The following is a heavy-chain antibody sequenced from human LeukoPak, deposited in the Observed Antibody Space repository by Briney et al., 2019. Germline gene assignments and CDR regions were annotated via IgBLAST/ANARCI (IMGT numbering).Heavy chain of an antibody. Sequence: PSETLSLTCTVSGGSISSGGYYWSWIRQPPGKGLEWIGYIYHSGRTNYNPSLKSRVIVSVETSKNQFSLKLTSVTAADRAIYYCARARGTEAIDSWGQGTLVTVSS. CDR2: IYHSGRT. J-gene: IGHJ4*02. CDR1: GGSISSGGYY. CDR3: ARARGTEAIDS. V-gene: IGHV4-30-2*01. D-gene: IGHD6-25*01.